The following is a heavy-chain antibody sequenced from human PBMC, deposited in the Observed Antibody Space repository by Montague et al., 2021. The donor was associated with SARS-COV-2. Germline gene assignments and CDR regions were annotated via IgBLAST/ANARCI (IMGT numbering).Heavy chain of an antibody. CDR1: AGSISTNSYY. D-gene: IGHD3-10*01. Sequence: SETLSLTCTVSAGSISTNSYYWAWLRQPPGKGLEWIGSISYSGSTYFNPSLESRLTMSVDTSKNHFSLKLSSVTAADTAVYYCARLWDFYGSGSYKNSWFDPRGQGTRVTVSS. J-gene: IGHJ5*02. CDR3: ARLWDFYGSGSYKNSWFDP. V-gene: IGHV4-39*02. CDR2: ISYSGST.